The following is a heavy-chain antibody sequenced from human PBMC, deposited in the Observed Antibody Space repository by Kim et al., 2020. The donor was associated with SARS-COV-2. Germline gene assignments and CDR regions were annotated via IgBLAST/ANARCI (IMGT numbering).Heavy chain of an antibody. CDR3: VVRGVPHTLHYYYYYGMDV. CDR1: GFTFSSYW. CDR2: INSDGSST. D-gene: IGHD3-10*01. J-gene: IGHJ6*02. V-gene: IGHV3-74*01. Sequence: GGSLRLSCAASGFTFSSYWMHWVRQAPGKGLVWVSRINSDGSSTSYADSVKGRFTISRDNAKNTLYLQMNSLRAEDTAVYYCVVRGVPHTLHYYYYYGMDVWGQGTTVTVSS.